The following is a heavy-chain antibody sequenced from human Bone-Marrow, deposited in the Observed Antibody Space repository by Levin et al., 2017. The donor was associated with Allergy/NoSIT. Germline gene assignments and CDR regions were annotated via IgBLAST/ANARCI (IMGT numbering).Heavy chain of an antibody. V-gene: IGHV3-30-3*01. CDR1: GFTFSKYP. CDR2: ISYDGSRD. J-gene: IGHJ6*02. CDR3: ARDLRGGGFTIFYGMDV. Sequence: GESLKISCTASGFTFSKYPIHWVRQAPGKGLEWVAVISYDGSRDFYAGSVKGRFTISRDNSKDRLYLQMNSLRAEDTAVYYCARDLRGGGFTIFYGMDVWGQGTAVTVSS. D-gene: IGHD3-3*01.